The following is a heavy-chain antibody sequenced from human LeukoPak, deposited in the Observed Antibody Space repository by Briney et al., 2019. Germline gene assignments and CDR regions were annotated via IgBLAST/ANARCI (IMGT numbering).Heavy chain of an antibody. CDR2: IIPILGIA. D-gene: IGHD2-15*01. J-gene: IGHJ5*02. CDR3: ARGRYCSGGSCYSHWFDP. CDR1: GGTFSSYA. Sequence: SVKVSCKASGGTFSSYAISWVRQAPGQGLEWMGRIIPILGIANYAQKFQGRVTITADKSTSTAYMELSSLRSEDTAVYYCARGRYCSGGSCYSHWFDPWGQGTLVTVSS. V-gene: IGHV1-69*04.